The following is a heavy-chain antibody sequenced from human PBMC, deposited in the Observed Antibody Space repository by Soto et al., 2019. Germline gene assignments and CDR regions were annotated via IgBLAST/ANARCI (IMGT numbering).Heavy chain of an antibody. CDR2: IKGDGSVT. CDR1: GFTFSDYW. CDR3: GNDLHIAAAVP. Sequence: EVHLAESGGGLVQPGGSLRLSCAASGFTFSDYWMHWVRQAPGKGLVWVSRIKGDGSVTNYADSVKGRFTVSRDNAKNTLYLQMDSLRVEETALYYCGNDLHIAAAVPWGQGTLDTVSS. D-gene: IGHD6-13*01. V-gene: IGHV3-74*01. J-gene: IGHJ5*02.